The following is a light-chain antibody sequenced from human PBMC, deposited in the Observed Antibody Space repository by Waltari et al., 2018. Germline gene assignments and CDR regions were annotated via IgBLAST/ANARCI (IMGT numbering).Light chain of an antibody. Sequence: QSVLTQPPSVSAAPGQKVTISCSGSTSNIGNNYVSWYQQFPGTAPKLLIYHSDKRPSVIRDQFSGSKSGTSATLDITGLQTWDEADYYCGSWDTSLSGHVFGTGTKVTVL. V-gene: IGLV1-51*01. CDR2: HSD. J-gene: IGLJ1*01. CDR3: GSWDTSLSGHV. CDR1: TSNIGNNY.